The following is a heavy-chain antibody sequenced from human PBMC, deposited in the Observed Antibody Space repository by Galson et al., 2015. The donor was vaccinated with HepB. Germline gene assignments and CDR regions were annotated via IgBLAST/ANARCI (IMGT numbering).Heavy chain of an antibody. CDR3: ARGSPQDDYNNSDMDV. D-gene: IGHD4-11*01. J-gene: IGHJ6*02. V-gene: IGHV1-18*01. Sequence: SVKVSCKASGYTFTSFGISWVRQAPGQGLEWMGWISVYNGNTNYAYKLQGRVTITADESTSTAYMELSSLRPDDTAMYYCARGSPQDDYNNSDMDVWGQGTTVTVSS. CDR1: GYTFTSFG. CDR2: ISVYNGNT.